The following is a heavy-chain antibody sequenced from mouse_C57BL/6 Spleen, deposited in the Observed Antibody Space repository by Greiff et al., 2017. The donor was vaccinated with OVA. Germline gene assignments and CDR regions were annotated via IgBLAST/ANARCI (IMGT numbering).Heavy chain of an antibody. CDR2: LSPGDGDT. J-gene: IGHJ4*01. CDR1: GYAFSRSW. V-gene: IGHV1-82*01. D-gene: IGHD1-1*01. CDR3: ARITAVVASYYAMDY. Sequence: VQLVESGPELVKPGASVQISCKASGYAFSRSWMNWVKQRPGKGLEWIGRLSPGDGDTNYNGQFKGRATLTADKSSSTAYMQLSSLTSEDSTVYLLARITAVVASYYAMDYWGQGTSGTVSS.